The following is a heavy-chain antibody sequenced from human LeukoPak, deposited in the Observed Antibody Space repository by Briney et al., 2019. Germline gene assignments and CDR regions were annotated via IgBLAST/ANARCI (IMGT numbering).Heavy chain of an antibody. CDR3: AKDDAWGRYKD. CDR2: ISYDGSNK. V-gene: IGHV3-30*04. CDR1: GFTFSSYA. D-gene: IGHD3-16*01. Sequence: GGSLRLSCAASGFTFSSYAMSWVRQAPGKGLEWVAVISYDGSNKYYADSVKGRFTISRDNSKNTVSLQMNSLRGDDTAVYYCAKDDAWGRYKDWGQGTLVTVSS. J-gene: IGHJ1*01.